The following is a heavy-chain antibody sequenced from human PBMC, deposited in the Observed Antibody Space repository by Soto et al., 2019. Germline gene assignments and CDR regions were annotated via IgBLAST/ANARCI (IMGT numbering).Heavy chain of an antibody. Sequence: QVQLVESGGGVVQPGRSLRLSCAASGFTFSSYGMHWVRQAPGKGLEWVAVISYDGSNKYYADSVMGRFPISSDNSKTTLYLQMSSLRAEDTAVYYCAKERPYDTRAFAIWGQGTMVTVSS. J-gene: IGHJ3*02. CDR2: ISYDGSNK. V-gene: IGHV3-30*18. CDR3: AKERPYDTRAFAI. D-gene: IGHD3-22*01. CDR1: GFTFSSYG.